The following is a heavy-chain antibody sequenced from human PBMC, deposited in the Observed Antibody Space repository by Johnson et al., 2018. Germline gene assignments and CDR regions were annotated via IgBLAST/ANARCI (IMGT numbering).Heavy chain of an antibody. J-gene: IGHJ5*02. V-gene: IGHV5-51*01. CDR1: GYTFINYC. CDR3: ARLTPGRNGFDP. Sequence: VQLVESGAEVKKPGESLKISCKGSGYTFINYCIAWVRQMPGKGLEWMGMIYPGDSDTRYSPSFRGTVTISADTSINTAYLQWSSLRASDTALYYCARLTPGRNGFDPWGQGTLVTISS. CDR2: IYPGDSDT.